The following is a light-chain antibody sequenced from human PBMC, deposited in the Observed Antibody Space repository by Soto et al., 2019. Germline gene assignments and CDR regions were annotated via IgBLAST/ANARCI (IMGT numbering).Light chain of an antibody. CDR3: QQYGGSMT. Sequence: EIVLTQSPGTLSLSPGDTATLSCRASQSLSSNYLAWYQQRPGQAPKLLIYDISSRATGIPVRFSGSGSGTDFTLTITRLDPEFFAVYYCQQYGGSMTFGQGTRLEIE. CDR2: DIS. CDR1: QSLSSNY. J-gene: IGKJ5*01. V-gene: IGKV3-20*01.